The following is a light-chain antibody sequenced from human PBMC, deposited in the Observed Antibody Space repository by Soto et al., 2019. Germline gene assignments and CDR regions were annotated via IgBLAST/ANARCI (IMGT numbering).Light chain of an antibody. CDR3: QQSYSSPPYT. CDR2: AAS. V-gene: IGKV1-39*01. CDR1: QTISIY. Sequence: DIQMTQSPSSLSASVGDRVTITCRASQTISIYLNWYQQKPKRAPKLLLFAASILQRGVPSRFSGSGSGTDFTLTISTLQPEDVAIYYCQQSYSSPPYTFGPGTKMEIK. J-gene: IGKJ2*01.